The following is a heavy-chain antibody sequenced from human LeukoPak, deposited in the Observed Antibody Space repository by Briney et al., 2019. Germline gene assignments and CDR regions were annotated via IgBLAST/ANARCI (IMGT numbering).Heavy chain of an antibody. CDR1: GFTFSSYG. J-gene: IGHJ4*02. Sequence: PGGSLRLSCAASGFTFSSYGVHWVRQAPGKGLEWVAVIWYDGSNKYYADSVKGRFTISRDNSKNTLYLQMNSLGAEDTAVYYCARGIDDFWSGLIDNWGQGILVTVSS. V-gene: IGHV3-33*01. CDR3: ARGIDDFWSGLIDN. D-gene: IGHD3-3*01. CDR2: IWYDGSNK.